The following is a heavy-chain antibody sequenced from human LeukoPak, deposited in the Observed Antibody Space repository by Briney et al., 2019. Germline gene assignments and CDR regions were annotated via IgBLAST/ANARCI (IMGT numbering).Heavy chain of an antibody. CDR2: IRSKAYGGTT. Sequence: GGSLRLSCTASGFTFGDYAMSWVRQAPGKGLEWVGFIRSKAYGGTTEYAASVKGRFTISRDDSKSIAYLQMNRLKTEDTAVDFRTVRGNSGYYRQASGDYWGQGTLVTVSS. V-gene: IGHV3-49*04. CDR1: GFTFGDYA. CDR3: TVRGNSGYYRQASGDY. D-gene: IGHD3-22*01. J-gene: IGHJ4*02.